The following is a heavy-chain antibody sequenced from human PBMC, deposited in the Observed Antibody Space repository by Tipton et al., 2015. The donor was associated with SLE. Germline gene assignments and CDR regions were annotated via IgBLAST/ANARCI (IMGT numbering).Heavy chain of an antibody. CDR2: INPSGGST. CDR3: ARDTATYYYASGSQGAFDI. Sequence: QVQLVQSGAEVKKPGASVKVSCKASGYTFTSYYMHWVRQAPGQGLEWMGIINPSGGSTSYAQKFQGRVTMTRDTSTSTVYMELSSLRSEDTAVYYCARDTATYYYASGSQGAFDIWGQGTMVTVSS. V-gene: IGHV1-46*01. J-gene: IGHJ3*02. CDR1: GYTFTSYY. D-gene: IGHD3-10*01.